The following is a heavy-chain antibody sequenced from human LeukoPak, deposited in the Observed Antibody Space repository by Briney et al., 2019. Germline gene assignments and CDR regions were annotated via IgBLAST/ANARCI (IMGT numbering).Heavy chain of an antibody. CDR1: GGSISSSSYS. D-gene: IGHD3-22*01. Sequence: SETLSLTCTVSGGSISSSSYSWGWIRQPPGKGLEWIGSIYYSGSTYYNPSLKSRVTISVDTSKNQFSLKLSSVTAADTAVYYCARPLYYDSSGYPAYYFDYWGQGTLVTVSS. J-gene: IGHJ4*02. V-gene: IGHV4-39*01. CDR3: ARPLYYDSSGYPAYYFDY. CDR2: IYYSGST.